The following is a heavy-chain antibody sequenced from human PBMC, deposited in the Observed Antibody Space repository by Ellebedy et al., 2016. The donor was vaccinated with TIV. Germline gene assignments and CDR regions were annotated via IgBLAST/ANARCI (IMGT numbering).Heavy chain of an antibody. V-gene: IGHV3-21*01. CDR1: GFTFSSYS. Sequence: PGGSLRLSCAASGFTFSSYSMNWVRQAPGKGLEWVSSISSSSSYIYYADSVKGRFTISRDNAKNSLYLQMNSLRAEDTAVYYCARDSDYLAVAGTPGENWFDPWGQGTLVTVSS. CDR3: ARDSDYLAVAGTPGENWFDP. CDR2: ISSSSSYI. J-gene: IGHJ5*02. D-gene: IGHD6-19*01.